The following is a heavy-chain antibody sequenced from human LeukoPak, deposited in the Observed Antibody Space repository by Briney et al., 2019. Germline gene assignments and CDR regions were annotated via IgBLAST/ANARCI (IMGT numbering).Heavy chain of an antibody. CDR2: IYYSGST. CDR3: ARDVGAGTDY. CDR1: GGSFSGYF. V-gene: IGHV4-59*01. J-gene: IGHJ4*02. Sequence: SETLSLTCAVYGGSFSGYFWSWIRQPPGKGLEWIGYIYYSGSTNYNPSLKSRVTISVDTSKNQFSLKLSSVTAADTAVYYCARDVGAGTDYWGQGILVTVSS.